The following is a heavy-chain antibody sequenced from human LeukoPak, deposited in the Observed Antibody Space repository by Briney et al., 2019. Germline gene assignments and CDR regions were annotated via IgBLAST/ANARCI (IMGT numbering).Heavy chain of an antibody. D-gene: IGHD2-15*01. CDR1: GGSISSHY. CDR2: IYYSGST. CDR3: ARGGGGSCYGELCFDY. J-gene: IGHJ4*02. Sequence: PSETLSLTCTVSGGSISSHYWSRIRQPPGKGLEWIGYIYYSGSTNYNPSLKSRVTISVDTSKNQFSLKLSSVTAADTAVYYCARGGGGSCYGELCFDYWGQGTLVTVSS. V-gene: IGHV4-59*11.